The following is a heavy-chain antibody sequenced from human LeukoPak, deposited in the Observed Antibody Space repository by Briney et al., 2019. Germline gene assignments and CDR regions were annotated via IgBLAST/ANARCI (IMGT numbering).Heavy chain of an antibody. CDR3: ARDLLPYDFWSGSQFLWFDP. CDR1: GYTFTSYG. J-gene: IGHJ5*02. D-gene: IGHD3-3*01. Sequence: GASVKVSCKASGYTFTSYGISWVRQAPGQGLEWMGWISAYNGNTNYAQKLQGRVTMTTDTSTSTAYMELRSLRSDDTAVYYCARDLLPYDFWSGSQFLWFDPWGQGTLATVSS. CDR2: ISAYNGNT. V-gene: IGHV1-18*01.